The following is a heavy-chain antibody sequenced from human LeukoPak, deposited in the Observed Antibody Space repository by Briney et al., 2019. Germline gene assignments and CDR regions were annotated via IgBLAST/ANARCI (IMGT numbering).Heavy chain of an antibody. CDR1: GFTFSDYY. J-gene: IGHJ5*02. CDR3: ARNYYDSSGYYYVPNWFDP. D-gene: IGHD3-22*01. V-gene: IGHV3-11*04. CDR2: ISSSGSTI. Sequence: GGSLRLSCAASGFTFSDYYMSWIRQAPGKGLEWVSYISSSGSTIYYADSVKGRFTISRDNAKNLLYLQMNSLRAEDTAVYYCARNYYDSSGYYYVPNWFDPWGQGTLVTVSS.